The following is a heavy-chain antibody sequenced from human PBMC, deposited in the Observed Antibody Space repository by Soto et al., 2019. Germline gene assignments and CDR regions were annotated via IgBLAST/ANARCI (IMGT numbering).Heavy chain of an antibody. CDR3: AREFCSGPFDY. J-gene: IGHJ4*02. CDR2: IWSDGSNK. Sequence: QVQLVESGGGVVQPGRSLRLSCAASGFTFSSYGMHWVRQAPGKGLEWVAVIWSDGSNKYNADSVKGRFTISRDNSKNTLYLQMNSLRAEDTAVYYCAREFCSGPFDYWGQGTLVTVSS. D-gene: IGHD2-15*01. CDR1: GFTFSSYG. V-gene: IGHV3-33*01.